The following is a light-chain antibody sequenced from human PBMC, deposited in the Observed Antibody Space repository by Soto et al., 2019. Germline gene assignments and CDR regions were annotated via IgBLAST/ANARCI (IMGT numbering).Light chain of an antibody. Sequence: QSVLTQPASVSGSPGQSITISCTGTSSDVGGYNYASWFQQHPGKAPKLMIYDVSARPSGVSNRFSGSKSGNTASLIISGLQAEDEADYYCSSYTPSGFVFGPGTKVTVL. V-gene: IGLV2-14*01. CDR3: SSYTPSGFV. CDR1: SSDVGGYNY. CDR2: DVS. J-gene: IGLJ1*01.